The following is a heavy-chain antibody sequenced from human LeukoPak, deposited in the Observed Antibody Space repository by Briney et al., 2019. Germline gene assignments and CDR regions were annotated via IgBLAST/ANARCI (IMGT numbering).Heavy chain of an antibody. CDR1: GFTFSSYA. CDR2: ISGSGGST. CDR3: VTNYRYFDC. D-gene: IGHD3-16*02. Sequence: GGALRLSCAASGFTFSSYAMSWVRHAPGKGLEWVSAISGSGGSTYYADSVKGRFTISRDNSKNTLYLQMTSLRAEDTAVYYCVTNYRYFDCWGQGTLVTVSS. J-gene: IGHJ4*02. V-gene: IGHV3-23*01.